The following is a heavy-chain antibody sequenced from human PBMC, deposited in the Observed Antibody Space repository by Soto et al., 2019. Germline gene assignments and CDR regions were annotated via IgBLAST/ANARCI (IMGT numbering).Heavy chain of an antibody. Sequence: GASVKVSCKASGGTFSSYAISWVRQAPGQGLEWMGGIIPIFGTANYAQKFQGRVTITADESTSTAYMELSSLRAEDTAVYYCARDNSPRQLDHWGQGTLVTVSS. D-gene: IGHD6-13*01. CDR3: ARDNSPRQLDH. CDR1: GGTFSSYA. J-gene: IGHJ5*02. V-gene: IGHV1-69*13. CDR2: IIPIFGTA.